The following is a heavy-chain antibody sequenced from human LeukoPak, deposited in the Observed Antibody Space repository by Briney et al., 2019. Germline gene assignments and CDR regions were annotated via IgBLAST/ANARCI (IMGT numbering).Heavy chain of an antibody. V-gene: IGHV3-9*01. D-gene: IGHD6-19*01. CDR1: GFTFDDYA. Sequence: GGSLRLSCAASGFTFDDYAMHWVRQAPGKGLEWVSCIAWNSGSIGYADSVKGRFTISRDNAKNSLYLQMNSLRAEDTALYYCAKDLRSGWSETPYRYFDLWGRGTLVTVSS. CDR2: IAWNSGSI. J-gene: IGHJ2*01. CDR3: AKDLRSGWSETPYRYFDL.